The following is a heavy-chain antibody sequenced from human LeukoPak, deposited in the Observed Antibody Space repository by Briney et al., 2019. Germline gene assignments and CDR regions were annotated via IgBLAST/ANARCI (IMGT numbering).Heavy chain of an antibody. J-gene: IGHJ5*02. CDR1: GYTLTELS. Sequence: ASVKVSCKVSGYTLTELSMHWVRQAPGKGLEWMGGFDPEDGETIYAQKFQGRVTMTEDTSTDTACMELSSLGSEDTAVYYCATAFDFRGTQKNWFDPWGQGTLVTVSS. CDR3: ATAFDFRGTQKNWFDP. D-gene: IGHD3-3*01. CDR2: FDPEDGET. V-gene: IGHV1-24*01.